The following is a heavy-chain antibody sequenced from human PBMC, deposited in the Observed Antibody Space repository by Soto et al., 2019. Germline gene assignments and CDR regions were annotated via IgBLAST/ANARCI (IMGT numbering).Heavy chain of an antibody. Sequence: EVQLVESGGGLVQPGGSLRLSCAASGFTFSIYWMSWVRQAPGKGLEWVANIKQDASEKYYVDSVKGRFTISRDNARSSLYLQMNILRAEDTAVYYCASTSSLDYWGQGTLVTVSS. CDR3: ASTSSLDY. J-gene: IGHJ4*02. V-gene: IGHV3-7*01. CDR1: GFTFSIYW. CDR2: IKQDASEK.